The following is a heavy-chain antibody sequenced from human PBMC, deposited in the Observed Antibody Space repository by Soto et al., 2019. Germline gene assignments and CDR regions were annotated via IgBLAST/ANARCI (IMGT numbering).Heavy chain of an antibody. D-gene: IGHD2-2*01. CDR3: AXSTGVXXXXGGAFDV. V-gene: IGHV3-23*01. CDR2: ISGSGADS. CDR1: GFTFSRYA. Sequence: EVQLLESGGGLVQPGGSLRLSCTASGFTFSRYAMSWVRQAPGKGLEXVSAISGSGADSYDSDSVKGRFIISRDNSKNTLSLQMNSLRAEDTAVYXCAXSTGVXXXXGGAFDVWGQGTMVTVSS. J-gene: IGHJ3*01.